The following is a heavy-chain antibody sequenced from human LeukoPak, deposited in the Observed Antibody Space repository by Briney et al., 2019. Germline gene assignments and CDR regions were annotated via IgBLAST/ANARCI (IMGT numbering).Heavy chain of an antibody. D-gene: IGHD6-19*01. Sequence: SETLSLTCTVSGGSLSSYYWSWIRQPAGKGLEWIGRIYTSGSTNYNPSLKSRVTMSVDTSKNQFSLKLSSVTAADTAVYYCARDHGSSGWYWDYFDYWGQGTLVTVPS. J-gene: IGHJ4*02. CDR2: IYTSGST. CDR1: GGSLSSYY. CDR3: ARDHGSSGWYWDYFDY. V-gene: IGHV4-4*07.